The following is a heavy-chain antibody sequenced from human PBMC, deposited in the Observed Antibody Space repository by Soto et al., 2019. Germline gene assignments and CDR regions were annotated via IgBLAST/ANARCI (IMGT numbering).Heavy chain of an antibody. CDR1: GYTFTSYY. Sequence: ASVKVSCKASGYTFTSYYMHWVRQAPGQGLEWMGIINPSGGSTSYAQKFQGRVTMTRDTSTSTVYMELSSLRSEDTAVYYCARDPILVVPAAINDNWFDTWGQGTLVTVSS. CDR2: INPSGGST. V-gene: IGHV1-46*01. CDR3: ARDPILVVPAAINDNWFDT. D-gene: IGHD2-2*01. J-gene: IGHJ5*02.